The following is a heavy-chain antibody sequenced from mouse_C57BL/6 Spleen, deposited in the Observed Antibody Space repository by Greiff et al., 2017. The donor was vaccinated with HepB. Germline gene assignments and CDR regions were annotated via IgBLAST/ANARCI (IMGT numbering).Heavy chain of an antibody. V-gene: IGHV1-50*01. CDR2: IDPSDSST. CDR3: ANSSGFAY. J-gene: IGHJ3*01. CDR1: GYTFTSYW. D-gene: IGHD1-3*01. Sequence: QVQLQQPGAELVKPGASVKLSCKASGYTFTSYWMQWVKQRPGQGLEWIGEIDPSDSSTNYNQKFKGKATLTVDTSSSTAYMQLSRLTSEGSAVYYDANSSGFAYWGQGTLVTVSA.